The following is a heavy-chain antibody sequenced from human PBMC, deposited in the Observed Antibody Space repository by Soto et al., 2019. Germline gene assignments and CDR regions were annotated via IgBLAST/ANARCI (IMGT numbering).Heavy chain of an antibody. Sequence: QVQLQESGPGLVKPSETLSLTCTVSGGSISSYYWSWIRQPPGKGLEWIGYIYYSGSTNYNPSLKSRVTISVDTSKNQFSLKLSSVTAADTAVYYCATLENKVGATTIYYWGQGTLVTVSS. CDR2: IYYSGST. CDR1: GGSISSYY. CDR3: ATLENKVGATTIYY. D-gene: IGHD1-26*01. V-gene: IGHV4-59*01. J-gene: IGHJ4*02.